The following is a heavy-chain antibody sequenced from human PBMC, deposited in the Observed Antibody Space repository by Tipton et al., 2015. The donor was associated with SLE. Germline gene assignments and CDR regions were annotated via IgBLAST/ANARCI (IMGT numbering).Heavy chain of an antibody. CDR1: GYSISSGYY. CDR3: ARGRGDWYGMDV. J-gene: IGHJ6*02. Sequence: TLSLTCTVSGYSISSGYYWGWIRQPPGKGLEWIGSIYHSGSTYYNPSLKSRVTISVDTSKNQFSLKLSSVTAADTAVYYCARGRGDWYGMDVWGQGTTVTVSS. V-gene: IGHV4-38-2*02. D-gene: IGHD2-21*01. CDR2: IYHSGST.